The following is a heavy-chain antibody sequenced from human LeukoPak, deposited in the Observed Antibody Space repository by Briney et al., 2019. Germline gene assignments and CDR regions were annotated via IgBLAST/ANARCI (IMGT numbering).Heavy chain of an antibody. CDR1: GFTFSSYG. V-gene: IGHV3-23*01. D-gene: IGHD3-22*01. Sequence: GGSLRLSCAASGFTFSSYGMSWVRQAPGKGLEWISAISGSGGSTYYADSVKGRFTISRDNSKNTLYLQMNSLRAEDTAVYYCAKEPDSSGYYYGYWGQGTLVTVSS. CDR2: ISGSGGST. J-gene: IGHJ4*02. CDR3: AKEPDSSGYYYGY.